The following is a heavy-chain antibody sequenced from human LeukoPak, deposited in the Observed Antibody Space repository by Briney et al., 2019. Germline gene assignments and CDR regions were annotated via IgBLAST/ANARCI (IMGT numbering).Heavy chain of an antibody. J-gene: IGHJ4*02. Sequence: SETLSLTCAVYGFSFSGYYWNWIRQPPGKGLEWLGEINHSGSTNYNPSLTSRVTISVDTSKHQFSLKLSSVTAADTAVYYCARGRRMVGADYWGQGTLVTVSS. CDR3: ARGRRMVGADY. V-gene: IGHV4-34*01. CDR1: GFSFSGYY. CDR2: INHSGST. D-gene: IGHD2-15*01.